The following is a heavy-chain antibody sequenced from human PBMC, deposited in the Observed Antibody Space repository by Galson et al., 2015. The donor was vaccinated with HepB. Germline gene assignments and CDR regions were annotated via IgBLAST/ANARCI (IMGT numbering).Heavy chain of an antibody. CDR1: GFTFSSYS. J-gene: IGHJ4*02. Sequence: SLRLSCAASGFTFSSYSMNWVRQAPGKGLEWVSYISSSSSTIYYADSVKGRFTISRDNAKNSLYLQMNSLRAEDTAVYYCARDSRSIVGATGGDYWGQGTLVTVSS. CDR2: ISSSSSTI. V-gene: IGHV3-48*01. CDR3: ARDSRSIVGATGGDY. D-gene: IGHD1-26*01.